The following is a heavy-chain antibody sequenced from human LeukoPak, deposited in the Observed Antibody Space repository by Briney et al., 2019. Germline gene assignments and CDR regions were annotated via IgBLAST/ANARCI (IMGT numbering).Heavy chain of an antibody. CDR2: MYNSGST. CDR3: ARGIESYGDYGY. CDR1: GGSISGSY. D-gene: IGHD4-17*01. Sequence: SETLSLTCTVSGGSISGSYWSWLRQHPGKGLEWIAYMYNSGSTNYNPSLKSRVTISIDTSKNQFSLKLSSLTAADTAIYYCARGIESYGDYGYWDQGILVTVSS. V-gene: IGHV4-59*01. J-gene: IGHJ4*02.